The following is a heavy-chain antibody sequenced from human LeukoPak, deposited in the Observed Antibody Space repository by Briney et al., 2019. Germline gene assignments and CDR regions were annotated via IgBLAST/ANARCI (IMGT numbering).Heavy chain of an antibody. D-gene: IGHD2-2*01. CDR3: ARQARDIVVVPAARRAFDI. CDR2: IYYSGST. CDR1: GGSISSSSYY. Sequence: SETLSLTCTVSGGSISSSSYYWGWIRQPPGKGLEWIGSIYYSGSTYYNPSLKSRVTISVDTSKNQFSLKLSSVTAADTAVYYCARQARDIVVVPAARRAFDIWGQGTMVTVSS. J-gene: IGHJ3*02. V-gene: IGHV4-39*01.